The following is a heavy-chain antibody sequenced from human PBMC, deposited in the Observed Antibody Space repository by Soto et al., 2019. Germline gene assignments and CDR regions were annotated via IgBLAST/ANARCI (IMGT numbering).Heavy chain of an antibody. V-gene: IGHV1-3*01. CDR1: GYTFTSYG. CDR3: ARDLHPDSSSCYNWFDP. CDR2: INAGNGNT. Sequence: ASVKVSCKASGYTFTSYGISWVRQAPGQRLEWMGWINAGNGNTKYSQKFQGRVTITRDTSASTAYMELSSLRSEDTAVYYCARDLHPDSSSCYNWFDPWGQGTLVTVSS. D-gene: IGHD6-13*01. J-gene: IGHJ5*02.